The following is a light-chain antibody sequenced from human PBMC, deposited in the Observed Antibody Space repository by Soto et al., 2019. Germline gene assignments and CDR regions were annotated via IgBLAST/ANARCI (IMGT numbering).Light chain of an antibody. CDR3: SSYASTNTPYV. Sequence: QSVLTQPASVSGSPGQSITISCTGTSSDVGSYNLVSWYQQHPGKAPKLMIYEGSKRPSGVSNRFFGSKSGNMASLTISGLQAEDEADYYCSSYASTNTPYVFGTGTKLTVL. J-gene: IGLJ1*01. CDR1: SSDVGSYNL. CDR2: EGS. V-gene: IGLV2-14*02.